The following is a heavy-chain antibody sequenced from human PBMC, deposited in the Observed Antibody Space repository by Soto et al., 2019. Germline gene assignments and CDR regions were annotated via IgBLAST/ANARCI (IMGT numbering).Heavy chain of an antibody. Sequence: QVHLVQSGAEVKKPGASVKVSCKASGYSFSNYGISWVRQAPGQGLEWIGWISTFNGNTNYAQSFQGRVTMTTDTSTSTAYMALRSLRSDDTAVYYCARGHWTDPLDVWAQGTAVTVSS. CDR2: ISTFNGNT. J-gene: IGHJ6*02. D-gene: IGHD1-1*01. CDR3: ARGHWTDPLDV. CDR1: GYSFSNYG. V-gene: IGHV1-18*01.